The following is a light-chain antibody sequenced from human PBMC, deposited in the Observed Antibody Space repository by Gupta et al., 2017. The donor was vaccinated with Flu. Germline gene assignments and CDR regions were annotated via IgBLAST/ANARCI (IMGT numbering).Light chain of an antibody. Sequence: ATLSLSPGERATLSCRASQSVRSHLAWYKQRPGQAPRLLIYESSNRDTGIPARFSGSGYGTDFTLTISSREPEDFAVYYCQQLNDWSSITFGQGTLMEIK. CDR2: ESS. V-gene: IGKV3-11*01. CDR1: QSVRSH. CDR3: QQLNDWSSIT. J-gene: IGKJ5*01.